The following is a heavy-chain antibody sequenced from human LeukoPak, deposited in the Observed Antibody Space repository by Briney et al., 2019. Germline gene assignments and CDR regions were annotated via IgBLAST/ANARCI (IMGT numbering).Heavy chain of an antibody. J-gene: IGHJ6*02. CDR2: ISWNSGSI. D-gene: IGHD5-24*01. Sequence: GGSLRLSCAASGFTFDDYAMHWVRQAPGKGLEWVSGISWNSGSIGYADSVKGRFTISRDNAKNSLYLQMNSLRAEDTALYYCAKDRDGYKEWGYGMDVWGQGTTVTVSS. CDR3: AKDRDGYKEWGYGMDV. CDR1: GFTFDDYA. V-gene: IGHV3-9*01.